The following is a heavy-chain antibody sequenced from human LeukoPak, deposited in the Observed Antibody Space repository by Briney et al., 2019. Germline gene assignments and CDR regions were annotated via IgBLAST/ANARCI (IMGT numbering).Heavy chain of an antibody. CDR1: GFTFDDYA. CDR3: ARGDGYNNENYFDY. Sequence: GRSLRLSCAASGFTFDDYAMHWVRQAPGKGLEWVSGISWNSGSIGYADSVKGRFTISRDNAKNSLYLQMNSLRAEDTALYYCARGDGYNNENYFDYWGQGTLVTVSS. D-gene: IGHD5-24*01. V-gene: IGHV3-9*01. CDR2: ISWNSGSI. J-gene: IGHJ4*02.